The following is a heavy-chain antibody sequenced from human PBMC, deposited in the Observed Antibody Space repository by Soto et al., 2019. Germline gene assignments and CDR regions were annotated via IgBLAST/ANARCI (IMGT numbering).Heavy chain of an antibody. Sequence: SVKVSCKASGGTFSSYAISWVRQAPGQGLEWMGGIIPIFGTANYAQKFQGRVTITADESTSTAYMELSSLRSEDTAVYYCASTRAPIAVAATGDYYYGMDVWGQGTTVTVSS. D-gene: IGHD6-19*01. CDR1: GGTFSSYA. CDR3: ASTRAPIAVAATGDYYYGMDV. V-gene: IGHV1-69*13. J-gene: IGHJ6*02. CDR2: IIPIFGTA.